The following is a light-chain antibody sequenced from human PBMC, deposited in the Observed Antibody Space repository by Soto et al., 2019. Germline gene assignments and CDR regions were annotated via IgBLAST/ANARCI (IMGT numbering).Light chain of an antibody. V-gene: IGLV3-21*02. CDR2: DDS. CDR3: QVWESSGDQVL. Sequence: SYELTQPPSVSVAPGQTAKITCGGNNIGSKSVHWYQQKAGQAPVLVVHDDSDRPSGIPERFSGSNSANTATLTISRVEVGDEADYYCQVWESSGDQVLFVGGTKLTVL. CDR1: NIGSKS. J-gene: IGLJ2*01.